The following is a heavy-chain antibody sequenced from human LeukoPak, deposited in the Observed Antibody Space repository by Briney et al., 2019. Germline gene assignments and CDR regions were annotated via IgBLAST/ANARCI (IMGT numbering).Heavy chain of an antibody. CDR2: VYTSGST. Sequence: PSETLSLTCTVSGGSIRGGYWSWIRQPPGRGLEWIGYVYTSGSTNYNPSLKSRVTISVDTSKSQFALKLSSVTAADTAVYYCAHSYFDYSTYYSYYFNLWGQGALVTVSS. V-gene: IGHV4-4*09. D-gene: IGHD4-11*01. J-gene: IGHJ4*02. CDR1: GGSIRGGY. CDR3: AHSYFDYSTYYSYYFNL.